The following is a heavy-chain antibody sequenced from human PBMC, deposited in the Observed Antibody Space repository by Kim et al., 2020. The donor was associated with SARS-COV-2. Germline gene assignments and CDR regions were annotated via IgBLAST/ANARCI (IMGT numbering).Heavy chain of an antibody. Sequence: PAPKSRVTISVDTSKNQFSLKLGSVTAADTAVYYCARGREGYISSWYLDYWGQGTLVTVSS. V-gene: IGHV4-59*09. CDR3: ARGREGYISSWYLDY. D-gene: IGHD6-13*01. J-gene: IGHJ4*02.